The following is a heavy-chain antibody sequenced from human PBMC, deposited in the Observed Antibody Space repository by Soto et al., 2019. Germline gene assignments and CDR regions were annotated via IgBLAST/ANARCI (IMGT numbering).Heavy chain of an antibody. D-gene: IGHD3-10*01. Sequence: SETLSLTCAVSGGSISSGGYSWTWIRHPPGKGLEWIGYIYHGASTYYNPSLKSRVTISVDRSKNQFSLKLSSVTAADTAVYYCARGPPFGYWGQGTLVTVSS. V-gene: IGHV4-30-2*01. CDR3: ARGPPFGY. CDR1: GGSISSGGYS. CDR2: IYHGAST. J-gene: IGHJ4*02.